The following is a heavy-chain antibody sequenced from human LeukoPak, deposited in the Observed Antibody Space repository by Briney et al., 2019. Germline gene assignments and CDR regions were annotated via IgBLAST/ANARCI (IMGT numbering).Heavy chain of an antibody. CDR2: ISVSGGAT. J-gene: IGHJ4*02. CDR1: GFTFNNYA. Sequence: GGSLRLSCAASGFTFNNYAMSWVRQAPGKGLEWVSAISVSGGATYYGDSVKGRFTISRDNSKNTLYLQMNSLRAEDTAVYYCAKISMIVVRGDYFDYWGQGTLVTVSS. V-gene: IGHV3-23*01. CDR3: AKISMIVVRGDYFDY. D-gene: IGHD3-22*01.